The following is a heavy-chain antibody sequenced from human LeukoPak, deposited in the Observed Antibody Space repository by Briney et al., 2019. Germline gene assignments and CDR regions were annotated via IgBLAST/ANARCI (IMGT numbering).Heavy chain of an antibody. D-gene: IGHD3-16*01. CDR3: AKDLLPMITFGGVKDY. J-gene: IGHJ4*02. CDR1: GFTFSSYG. CDR2: ISYDGSNK. Sequence: GRSLRLSCAASGFTFSSYGMHWVRQAPGKGLEWVAVISYDGSNKYYADSVKGRFIISRDNSKNTLYLQMNSLRAEDTAVYYCAKDLLPMITFGGVKDYWGQGTLATVSS. V-gene: IGHV3-30*18.